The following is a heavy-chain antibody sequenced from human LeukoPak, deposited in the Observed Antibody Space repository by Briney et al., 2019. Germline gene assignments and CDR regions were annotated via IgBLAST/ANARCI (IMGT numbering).Heavy chain of an antibody. CDR2: INHSGST. CDR3: ARDIRANYYDSSGYYGPPRVYFDY. D-gene: IGHD3-22*01. CDR1: GGSFSGYY. J-gene: IGHJ4*02. V-gene: IGHV4-34*01. Sequence: SETLSLTCAVYGGSFSGYYWSWIRQPPGKGLEWIGEINHSGSTNYNPSIKSRVTRSVDTSKNQFSLKLSSVTAADTAVYYCARDIRANYYDSSGYYGPPRVYFDYWGQGTLVTVSS.